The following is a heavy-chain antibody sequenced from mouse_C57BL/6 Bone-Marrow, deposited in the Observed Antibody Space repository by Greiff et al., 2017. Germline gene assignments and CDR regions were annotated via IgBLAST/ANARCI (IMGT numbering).Heavy chain of an antibody. CDR3: TTGAGTLDY. Sequence: VQLQQPGAELVKPGASVKVSCKASGYTFTSYWMHWVKQRPGQGLEWIGRIHPSDSDTNYNQKFKGKATLTVDKSSNTAYLQLSSLTSEDTAVYYCTTGAGTLDYWGQGTTLTVSS. V-gene: IGHV1-74*01. D-gene: IGHD4-1*01. J-gene: IGHJ2*01. CDR2: IHPSDSDT. CDR1: GYTFTSYW.